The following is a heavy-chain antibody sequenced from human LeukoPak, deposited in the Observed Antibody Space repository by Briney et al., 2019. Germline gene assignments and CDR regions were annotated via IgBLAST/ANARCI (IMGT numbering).Heavy chain of an antibody. CDR3: ARGMSGYTEDPFDI. D-gene: IGHD2-2*02. CDR2: TSAYNGNT. Sequence: ASVKVSCKASGYTFTSYSINRVPQAPGQGLEWMAWTSAYNGNTNYAQKFHGRVTLTRDTSTSTAYMELRSLRSDDTAVYFCARGMSGYTEDPFDIWGQGTVVTVSS. V-gene: IGHV1-18*01. CDR1: GYTFTSYS. J-gene: IGHJ3*02.